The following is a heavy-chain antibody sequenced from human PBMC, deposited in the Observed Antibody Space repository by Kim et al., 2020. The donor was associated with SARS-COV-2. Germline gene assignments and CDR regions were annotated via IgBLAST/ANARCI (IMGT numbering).Heavy chain of an antibody. D-gene: IGHD6-19*01. Sequence: GGSLRLSCAASGFTVSSNYMSWVRQAPGKGLEWVSVIYSGGSTYYADSVKGRFTISRDNSKNTLYLQMNSLRAEDTAVYYCARVRPSYSSGWVPLYYFDYWGQGTLVTVSS. CDR3: ARVRPSYSSGWVPLYYFDY. CDR1: GFTVSSNY. CDR2: IYSGGST. J-gene: IGHJ4*02. V-gene: IGHV3-53*01.